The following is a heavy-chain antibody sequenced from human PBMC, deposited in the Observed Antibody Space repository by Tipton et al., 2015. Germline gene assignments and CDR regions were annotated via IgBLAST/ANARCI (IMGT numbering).Heavy chain of an antibody. Sequence: TLSLTCNVSDGSIRSYYWSWIRRPAGKGLEWIGRIYDSGNTYYNPSFKSRVDMSVDMSKNQFSLKLTFVTAADTAMYYCAKGGYNGPYFDNWGQGVLVTVSS. CDR1: DGSIRSYY. J-gene: IGHJ4*02. V-gene: IGHV4-4*07. D-gene: IGHD5-12*01. CDR3: AKGGYNGPYFDN. CDR2: IYDSGNT.